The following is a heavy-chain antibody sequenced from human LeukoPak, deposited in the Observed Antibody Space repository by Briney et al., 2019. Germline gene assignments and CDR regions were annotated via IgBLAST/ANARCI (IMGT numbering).Heavy chain of an antibody. CDR2: IRYDGSNK. V-gene: IGHV3-30*02. J-gene: IGHJ5*02. Sequence: GGSLRLSCAASGFTFSSYGMHWVRQAPGKGLEWVAFIRYDGSNKYYADSVKGRFTISRDNSKNTLYLQMNSLRAEDTAVYYCAKAPGYSGSYFSAWGQGTLVTVSS. CDR3: AKAPGYSGSYFSA. CDR1: GFTFSSYG. D-gene: IGHD1-26*01.